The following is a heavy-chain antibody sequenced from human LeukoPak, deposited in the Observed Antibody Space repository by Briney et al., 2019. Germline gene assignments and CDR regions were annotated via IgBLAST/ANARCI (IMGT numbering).Heavy chain of an antibody. CDR2: ISSSSSYI. D-gene: IGHD5-12*01. CDR1: GFTFSSYS. CDR3: ARDLGGYSGYDSYYYYYGMDV. V-gene: IGHV3-21*01. J-gene: IGHJ6*04. Sequence: GGSLRLSCAASGFTFSSYSMNWVCQAPGKGLEWVSSISSSSSYIYYADSVKGRFTISRDNAKNSLYLQMNSLRAEDTAVYYCARDLGGYSGYDSYYYYYGMDVWGKGTTVTVSS.